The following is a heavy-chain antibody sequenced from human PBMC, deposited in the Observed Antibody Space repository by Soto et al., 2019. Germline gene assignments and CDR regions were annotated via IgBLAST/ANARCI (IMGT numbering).Heavy chain of an antibody. D-gene: IGHD2-2*01. CDR1: GFTFSNYG. J-gene: IGHJ5*02. Sequence: QVQLVESGGGVVQPGRSLRLSCAASGFTFSNYGIHWVRQAPGKGLEWVAVISSDGNNKYYADSVQGRFTISRDNSKHTLYLQMNSMRAEDTAVYYCARSVVPATNWFDPWGQGTLVPVSS. V-gene: IGHV3-30*03. CDR2: ISSDGNNK. CDR3: ARSVVPATNWFDP.